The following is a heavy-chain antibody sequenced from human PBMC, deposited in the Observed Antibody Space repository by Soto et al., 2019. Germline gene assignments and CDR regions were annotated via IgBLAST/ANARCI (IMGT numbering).Heavy chain of an antibody. J-gene: IGHJ4*02. V-gene: IGHV3-21*01. D-gene: IGHD5-18*01. Sequence: EVQLVESGGGLVKPGGSLRLSCAASGFTFSSYSMNWVRQAPGKGLEWVSSISSSSSYIYYADSVKGRFTISRDNAKNSLYLQMNSLRAEDTAVYYCARDGGYSYGLQIGDYWGQGTLVTVSS. CDR2: ISSSSSYI. CDR1: GFTFSSYS. CDR3: ARDGGYSYGLQIGDY.